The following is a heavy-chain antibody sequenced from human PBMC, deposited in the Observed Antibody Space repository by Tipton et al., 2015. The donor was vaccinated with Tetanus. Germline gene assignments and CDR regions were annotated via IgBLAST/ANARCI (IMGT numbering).Heavy chain of an antibody. Sequence: SLRLSCAASGFTFSSYGMHWVRQAPGKGLEWVAVIWYDGSNKYYADSVKGRITISRDNSKNTLYLQMNSLRAEDTAVYYCARTPYCSSTSCYYGMDVWGQGTTVTVSS. J-gene: IGHJ6*02. D-gene: IGHD2-2*01. CDR1: GFTFSSYG. CDR3: ARTPYCSSTSCYYGMDV. V-gene: IGHV3-33*01. CDR2: IWYDGSNK.